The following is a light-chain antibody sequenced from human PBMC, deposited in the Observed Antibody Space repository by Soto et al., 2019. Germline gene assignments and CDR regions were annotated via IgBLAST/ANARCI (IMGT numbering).Light chain of an antibody. J-gene: IGKJ1*01. Sequence: EIVLTQSPATLSLSPGERATPSCRASQSVSSYLACYQQKPGQAPRLLIYDASNRATGIPARFSGSGSGTDFTLTISSLEPEDFAVYYCQQRSNWPWTFGQGTKVEIK. CDR3: QQRSNWPWT. CDR1: QSVSSY. V-gene: IGKV3-11*01. CDR2: DAS.